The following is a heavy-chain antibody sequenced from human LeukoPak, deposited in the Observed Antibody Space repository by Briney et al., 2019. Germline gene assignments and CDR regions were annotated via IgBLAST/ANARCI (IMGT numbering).Heavy chain of an antibody. CDR3: ARDDRFGEFDY. Sequence: GGSLRLSCAASGFTFSSYEMNWVRQAPGKGLGWVSYISSSGSAIYYADSVKGRFTISRDNAKNSLYLQMNSLRAEDTAVYYCARDDRFGEFDYWGQGTLVTVSS. D-gene: IGHD3-10*01. J-gene: IGHJ4*02. CDR2: ISSSGSAI. V-gene: IGHV3-48*03. CDR1: GFTFSSYE.